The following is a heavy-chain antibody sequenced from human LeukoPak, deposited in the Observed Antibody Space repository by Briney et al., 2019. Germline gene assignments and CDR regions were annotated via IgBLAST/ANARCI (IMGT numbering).Heavy chain of an antibody. Sequence: GGSLRLSCAASGFTFINYIMSWVRQAPGRGLEWVSAISGSGGTTVYSDSVKGRFTVSRDNSTNTLYLQMNSLRAEDTAVYYCAKAIVGSSYRYYDYWGQGSLVTVSS. CDR2: ISGSGGTT. J-gene: IGHJ4*02. D-gene: IGHD2-2*01. V-gene: IGHV3-23*01. CDR1: GFTFINYI. CDR3: AKAIVGSSYRYYDY.